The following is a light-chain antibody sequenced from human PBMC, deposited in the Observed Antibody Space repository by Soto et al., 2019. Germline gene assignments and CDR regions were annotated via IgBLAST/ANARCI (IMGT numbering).Light chain of an antibody. CDR3: QQYGNSPPYT. V-gene: IGKV3-20*01. J-gene: IGKJ2*01. Sequence: VLTQSPGTLSLSPGERATISCRASQSISSNYLAWYQHKPGQAPRLLIYGASSRATGIPHRFSGSGSGTDFTLTISRLEPEDCGVFYCQQYGNSPPYTFGQGTRLEIK. CDR2: GAS. CDR1: QSISSNY.